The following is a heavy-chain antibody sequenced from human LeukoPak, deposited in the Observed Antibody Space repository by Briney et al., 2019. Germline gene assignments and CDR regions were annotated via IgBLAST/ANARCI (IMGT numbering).Heavy chain of an antibody. CDR3: ARVGVAGPFDY. D-gene: IGHD6-19*01. CDR1: GLSFSSYW. J-gene: IGHJ4*02. V-gene: IGHV3-74*01. CDR2: INSDGSST. Sequence: GGSLRLSCAASGLSFSSYWMHWVRQAPGKGLVWVSRINSDGSSTTYADSVKGRFTSSRDNAKNTLYLQMNSLRAEDTAVYYCARVGVAGPFDYWGQGTLVTVSS.